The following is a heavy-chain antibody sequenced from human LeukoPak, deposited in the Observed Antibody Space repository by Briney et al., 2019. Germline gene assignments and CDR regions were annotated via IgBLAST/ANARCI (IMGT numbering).Heavy chain of an antibody. CDR2: ISSSSSYI. CDR3: ARVKLDYDYVWGSYRYTGSDAFDI. V-gene: IGHV3-21*01. Sequence: GGSLRLSCAASGFTFSSYSMNRVRQAPGKGLEWVSSISSSSSYIYYADSVKGRFTISRDNAKNSLYLQMNSLRAEDTAVYYCARVKLDYDYVWGSYRYTGSDAFDIWGQGTMVTVSS. CDR1: GFTFSSYS. J-gene: IGHJ3*02. D-gene: IGHD3-16*02.